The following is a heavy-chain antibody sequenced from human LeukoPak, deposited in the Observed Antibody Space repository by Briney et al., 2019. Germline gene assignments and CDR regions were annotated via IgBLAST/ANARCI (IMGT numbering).Heavy chain of an antibody. CDR2: IYYSGST. D-gene: IGHD3-22*01. CDR3: ARTAGEVYYDSSGYYPPFDY. Sequence: SETLSLTCTVSGGSISSSSYYWGWIRQPPGKGLEWIGSIYYSGSTYYNPSLKSRVTISVDTSKNQFSLKLSSVTAADTAVYYCARTAGEVYYDSSGYYPPFDYWGQGTLVTVSP. CDR1: GGSISSSSYY. V-gene: IGHV4-39*07. J-gene: IGHJ4*02.